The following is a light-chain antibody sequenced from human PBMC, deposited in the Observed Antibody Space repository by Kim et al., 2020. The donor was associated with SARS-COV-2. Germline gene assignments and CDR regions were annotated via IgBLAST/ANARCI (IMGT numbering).Light chain of an antibody. J-gene: IGLJ2*01. V-gene: IGLV3-1*01. CDR1: ELGDKY. CDR2: DDT. Sequence: SYEPTQPPSLSVSPGQTASITCSGDELGDKYASWYLQKPGQSPVLVIYDDTKRPSGIPERFSGSNSGNTATLTISGTQAMDEADYYCQAWDRNTVVFGGG. CDR3: QAWDRNTVV.